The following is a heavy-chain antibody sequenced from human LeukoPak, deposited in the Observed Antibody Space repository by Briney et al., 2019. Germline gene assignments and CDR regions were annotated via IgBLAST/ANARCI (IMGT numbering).Heavy chain of an antibody. CDR2: IFPDGRT. CDR1: GLTVTDNY. CDR3: ARTNTVYGDFDY. Sequence: GGSLRLSCAASGLTVTDNYFSWVRQAPGKGLEWVSVIFPDGRTYHADSVKGRFTISRDTPKNTLLLQMNSLRADDTALYHCARTNTVYGDFDYWGQGILVTVSS. D-gene: IGHD2/OR15-2a*01. V-gene: IGHV3-53*01. J-gene: IGHJ4*02.